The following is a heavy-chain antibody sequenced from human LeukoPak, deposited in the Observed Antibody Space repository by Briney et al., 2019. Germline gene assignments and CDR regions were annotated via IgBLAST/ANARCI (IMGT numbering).Heavy chain of an antibody. CDR2: ISGSGGST. CDR1: GFTFSSYA. V-gene: IGHV3-23*01. CDR3: AKRPSYGSGSYYFDC. Sequence: PGGSLRLSCAASGFTFSSYAMSWVRQAPGKGLEWVSAISGSGGSTYCADSVKGRFTISRDNSKNTLYLQMNSLRAEDTAVYYCAKRPSYGSGSYYFDCWGQGTLVTVSS. D-gene: IGHD3-10*01. J-gene: IGHJ4*02.